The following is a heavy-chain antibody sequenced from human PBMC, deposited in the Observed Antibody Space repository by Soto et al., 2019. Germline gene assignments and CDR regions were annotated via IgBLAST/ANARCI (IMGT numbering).Heavy chain of an antibody. J-gene: IGHJ4*02. V-gene: IGHV3-23*01. CDR1: GFTFNDYG. CDR2: ISGSGGGT. Sequence: GGSLRLSCEASGFTFNDYGMAWVRQAPGKGLEWVSAISGSGGGTYYADSVKGRFSISRDNSERILYLFINSLRVDDTAIYYCAKDLGYSSGWPQYYLYAWGPGPPVTGXS. CDR3: AKDLGYSSGWPQYYLYA. D-gene: IGHD6-19*01.